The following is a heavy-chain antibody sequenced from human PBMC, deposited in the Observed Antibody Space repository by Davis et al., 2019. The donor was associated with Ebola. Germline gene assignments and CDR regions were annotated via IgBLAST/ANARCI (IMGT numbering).Heavy chain of an antibody. Sequence: GESLKISCAASGFTFTNYAMHWVRQAPGKGLDWVTIISSDGSNEYYADPVKGRFTISRDNSKNMLYLQMNSLRPEDTAVYYCARERNWFGLGGIDAWGQGTTVSVSS. CDR2: ISSDGSNE. CDR1: GFTFTNYA. D-gene: IGHD3-10*01. V-gene: IGHV3-30*04. CDR3: ARERNWFGLGGIDA. J-gene: IGHJ6*02.